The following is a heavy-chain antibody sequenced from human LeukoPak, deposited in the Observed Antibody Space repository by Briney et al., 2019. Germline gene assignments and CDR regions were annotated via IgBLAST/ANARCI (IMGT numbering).Heavy chain of an antibody. J-gene: IGHJ4*02. CDR1: GFTFSSYS. CDR2: ISSSGSTI. Sequence: GGSLRLSCAASGFTFSSYSINCVRQAPGKWLGWVSCISSSGSTIYYADSVKCRFTISRDNTKNSLNLQINSLRAEATVVYYCAREYRTAYFDYWGQGNLVTVSS. D-gene: IGHD2-2*01. CDR3: AREYRTAYFDY. V-gene: IGHV3-48*01.